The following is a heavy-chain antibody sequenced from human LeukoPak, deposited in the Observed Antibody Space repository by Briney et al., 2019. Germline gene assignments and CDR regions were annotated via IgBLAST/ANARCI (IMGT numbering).Heavy chain of an antibody. CDR1: GFTFSNYW. V-gene: IGHV3-74*03. D-gene: IGHD3-22*01. Sequence: PGGSLRLSCAASGFTFSNYWMHWVRQVPGERLVWVSRINSDGSSATYADAVKGRLSISRDNTKNTLYLQMNSLRAEDTAVYYCVRDPTMIEVADDSFDIWGQGTVVTVSS. CDR3: VRDPTMIEVADDSFDI. CDR2: INSDGSSA. J-gene: IGHJ3*02.